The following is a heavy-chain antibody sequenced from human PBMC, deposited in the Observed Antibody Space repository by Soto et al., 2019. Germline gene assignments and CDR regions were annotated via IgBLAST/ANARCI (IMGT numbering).Heavy chain of an antibody. J-gene: IGHJ4*02. D-gene: IGHD1-1*01. Sequence: GGSLRLSCAASGFTFSSNGMHWVRQAPGKGLEWVAVIWYDGINKYYADSVKGRFTISRDNSKNTLYLQMNSLRAEDTAVYHCARDRTPTGTSNFDYWGQGTLVTVSS. CDR3: ARDRTPTGTSNFDY. V-gene: IGHV3-33*01. CDR2: IWYDGINK. CDR1: GFTFSSNG.